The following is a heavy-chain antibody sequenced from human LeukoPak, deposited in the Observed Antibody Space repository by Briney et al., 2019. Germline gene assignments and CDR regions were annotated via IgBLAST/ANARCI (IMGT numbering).Heavy chain of an antibody. D-gene: IGHD3-10*01. V-gene: IGHV1-18*01. CDR1: GYTFTSYG. CDR2: ISAYNGNT. J-gene: IGHJ4*02. Sequence: ASVKVSCKASGYTFTSYGISWVRQAPGQGLEWMGWISAYNGNTNYAQKLQGRVTMTTDTSTSTAYMELRSLRSDDTAVYYCARDLVGLVTMVRGGMGGYWGQGTLDTVSS. CDR3: ARDLVGLVTMVRGGMGGY.